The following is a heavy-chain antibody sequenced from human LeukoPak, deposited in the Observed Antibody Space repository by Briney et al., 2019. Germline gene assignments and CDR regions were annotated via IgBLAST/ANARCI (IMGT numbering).Heavy chain of an antibody. CDR2: IYYSGST. CDR3: ASRRVMVRGVMLDY. V-gene: IGHV4-30-4*08. CDR1: GGSNSSGDYY. D-gene: IGHD3-10*01. Sequence: SQTLSLTCTVSGGSNSSGDYYWSWIRQPPGKGLEWIGYIYYSGSTYYNPSLKSRVTISVDTSKNQFSLKLSSVTAADTAVYYCASRRVMVRGVMLDYWGQGTLVTVSS. J-gene: IGHJ4*02.